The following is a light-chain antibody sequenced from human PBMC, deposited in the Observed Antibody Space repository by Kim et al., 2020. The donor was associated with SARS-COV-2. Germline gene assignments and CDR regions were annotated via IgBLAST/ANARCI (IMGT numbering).Light chain of an antibody. J-gene: IGLJ3*02. Sequence: SGKLTCTRSRGHSSYIIAGHQQQPGKAPRYLMKVEGSGSYNKGSGVPGRFSGSSSGAARYLTISNRQSEDEADYYCETWDSNTWVFGGGTQLTVL. CDR1: RGHSSYI. V-gene: IGLV4-60*03. CDR3: ETWDSNTWV. CDR2: VEGSGSY.